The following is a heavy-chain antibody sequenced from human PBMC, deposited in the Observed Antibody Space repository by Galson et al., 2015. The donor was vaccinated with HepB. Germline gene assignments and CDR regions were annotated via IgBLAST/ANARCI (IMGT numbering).Heavy chain of an antibody. J-gene: IGHJ4*02. V-gene: IGHV3-15*01. CDR1: GFTFKNAW. Sequence: SLRLSCAASGFTFKNAWMSWVRQAPGRGLEWVGRLKSKLDGGTTDYAAPVQGRFTISRDDLKNTLFLQMNSLKTEDTAVYYCTTDFLPYYYDTSGYGSFDYWGQGTLLTVSS. CDR2: LKSKLDGGTT. CDR3: TTDFLPYYYDTSGYGSFDY. D-gene: IGHD3-22*01.